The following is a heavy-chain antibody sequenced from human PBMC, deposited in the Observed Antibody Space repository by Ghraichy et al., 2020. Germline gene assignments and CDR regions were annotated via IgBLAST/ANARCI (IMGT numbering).Heavy chain of an antibody. CDR1: GFTFSSYG. D-gene: IGHD3-10*01. Sequence: GGSLRLSCAASGFTFSSYGMHWVRQAPGKGLEWVAVISYDGSNKYYADSVKGRFTISRDNSKNTLYLQMNSLRAEDTAVYYCAKESTYYYGSGSYSYYFDYWGQGTLVTVSS. V-gene: IGHV3-30*18. CDR3: AKESTYYYGSGSYSYYFDY. J-gene: IGHJ4*02. CDR2: ISYDGSNK.